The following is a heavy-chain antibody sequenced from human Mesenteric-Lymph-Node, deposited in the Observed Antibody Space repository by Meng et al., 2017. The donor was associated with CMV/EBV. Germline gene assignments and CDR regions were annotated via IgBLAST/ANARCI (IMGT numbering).Heavy chain of an antibody. CDR3: VSYGSGSYYGLDY. V-gene: IGHV3-30*02. CDR1: RFTFSTND. CDR2: IRYDGSYK. Sequence: GGSLRLSCAASRFTFSTNDMHWVRQAPGKGLEWVAFIRYDGSYKYYADSVKGRFTISRDNSKNTLCMQMNSLRAEDTAVYYCVSYGSGSYYGLDYWGQGTLVTVSS. J-gene: IGHJ4*02. D-gene: IGHD3-10*01.